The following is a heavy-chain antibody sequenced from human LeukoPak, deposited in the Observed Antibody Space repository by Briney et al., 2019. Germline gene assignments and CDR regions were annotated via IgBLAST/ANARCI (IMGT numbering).Heavy chain of an antibody. V-gene: IGHV3-33*08. CDR1: GFTFSSYA. CDR3: ATTASRGPQSAEYFQY. CDR2: IWYDGSNK. J-gene: IGHJ1*01. Sequence: GGSLRLSCAASGFTFSSYAMSWVRQAPGKGLEWVAVIWYDGSNKYCSDSVKGRFTISRDNSKNTLYLQMNSLRAEDTAVYYCATTASRGPQSAEYFQYWGQGTLVTVSS.